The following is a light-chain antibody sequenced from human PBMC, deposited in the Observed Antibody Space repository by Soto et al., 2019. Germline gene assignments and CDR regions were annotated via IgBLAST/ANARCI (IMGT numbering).Light chain of an antibody. Sequence: DIQLTQSPSTLCASVGDTITITWVASERIGSWLAWYQQKPGSAPKRLINEASALETGVPSRFSGSGSGTEFTLSIISLQPDDFATYYCQQFNSFSGTFGQGTKVDIK. V-gene: IGKV1-5*03. CDR1: ERIGSW. CDR2: EAS. CDR3: QQFNSFSGT. J-gene: IGKJ1*01.